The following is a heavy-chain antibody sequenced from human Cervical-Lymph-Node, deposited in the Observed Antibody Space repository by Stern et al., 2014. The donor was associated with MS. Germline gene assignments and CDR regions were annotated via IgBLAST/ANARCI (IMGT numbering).Heavy chain of an antibody. CDR2: IGHSGGSI. J-gene: IGHJ4*02. CDR1: GFTFSNYA. D-gene: IGHD2-2*01. V-gene: IGHV3-23*04. Sequence: EVQLVESGGDLVQPGGSLRLSCAASGFTFSNYAMSWVRQAPGKGLEWVSAIGHSGGSIYYADSVKGRFTISRDNSKITLYLQMNSLRAEDTATYYCARGSSSRFDYWGQGTLVTVSS. CDR3: ARGSSSRFDY.